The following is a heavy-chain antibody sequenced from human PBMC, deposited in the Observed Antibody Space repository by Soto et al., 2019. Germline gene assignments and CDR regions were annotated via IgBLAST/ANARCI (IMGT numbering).Heavy chain of an antibody. V-gene: IGHV3-23*01. D-gene: IGHD3-16*01. CDR3: AKKYLGDYPFDN. CDR2: IGNYGGDI. Sequence: EVQLLESGGSLVQPGGSLRLSCAGSGFTFSSYAMAWVRQAPGKGLEWVSSIGNYGGDISYADSVKGRFTVSRDNSKNTLYLQMDSLRAEDTAIYYCAKKYLGDYPFDNGGQGTLVTVSS. CDR1: GFTFSSYA. J-gene: IGHJ4*02.